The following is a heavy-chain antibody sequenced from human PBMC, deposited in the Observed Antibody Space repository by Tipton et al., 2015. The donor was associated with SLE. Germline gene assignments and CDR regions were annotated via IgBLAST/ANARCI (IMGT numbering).Heavy chain of an antibody. J-gene: IGHJ4*02. Sequence: TLSLTCAVYGGSFSGYYWSWIRQPPGKGLEWIGEINHSGNTNYKPSLKSRVTISLDTSKKQLSLKLTSVTAADTAVYYCARDEDLDYWGQGTLVTVSS. CDR1: GGSFSGYY. CDR2: INHSGNT. V-gene: IGHV4-34*01. CDR3: ARDEDLDY.